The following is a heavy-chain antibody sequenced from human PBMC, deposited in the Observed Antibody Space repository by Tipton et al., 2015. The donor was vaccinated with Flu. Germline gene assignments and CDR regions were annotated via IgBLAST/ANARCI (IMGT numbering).Heavy chain of an antibody. Sequence: SLRLSCAASGFTFSSYSMNWVRQAPGKGLEWVSSISSSSSYIYYADSVKGRFTISRDNAKNSLYQQMNSLRAEDTAVYYCARPSKGDDYGGNWHAFDIWGQGTMVTVSS. CDR3: ARPSKGDDYGGNWHAFDI. CDR1: GFTFSSYS. CDR2: ISSSSSYI. D-gene: IGHD4-23*01. J-gene: IGHJ3*02. V-gene: IGHV3-21*01.